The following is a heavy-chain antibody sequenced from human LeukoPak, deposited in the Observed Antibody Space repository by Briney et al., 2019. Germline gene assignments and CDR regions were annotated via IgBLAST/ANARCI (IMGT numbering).Heavy chain of an antibody. J-gene: IGHJ4*02. CDR1: GFIFSSYG. D-gene: IGHD1-26*01. CDR3: AKGDYSGSYYFDY. V-gene: IGHV3-23*01. CDR2: SGSGGST. Sequence: GGSLRLSCAVSGFIFSSYGMSWVRQAPGKGLEWVSVSGSGGSTYYADSVKGRFTISRDNSKNTLYLQMNSLRAEDTAVYYCAKGDYSGSYYFDYWGQGTLVTVSS.